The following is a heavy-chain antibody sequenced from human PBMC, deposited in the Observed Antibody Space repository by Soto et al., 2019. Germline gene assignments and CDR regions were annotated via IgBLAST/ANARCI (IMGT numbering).Heavy chain of an antibody. CDR3: AKDSEQLGIDY. V-gene: IGHV3-23*01. CDR1: GFTFSSYA. J-gene: IGHJ4*02. D-gene: IGHD6-6*01. Sequence: GGSLRLSCAASGFTFSSYAMSWVRQAPGKGLEWVSAISGSGGSTYYDDSVKGWFTISIDNSKNTLYLQMNSLRAEDPAVYYCAKDSEQLGIDYWGQGTLVTVSS. CDR2: ISGSGGST.